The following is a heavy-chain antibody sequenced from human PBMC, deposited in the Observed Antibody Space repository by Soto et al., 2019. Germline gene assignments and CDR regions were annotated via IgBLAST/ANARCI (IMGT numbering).Heavy chain of an antibody. CDR3: ARYSPPKKSYDSNPGWFDP. CDR2: VYSGGTP. Sequence: QVQLQESGPGLVRPSETLSLTCSVSGGSMNSYYWGWIRQPPGKGLEWLGYVYSGGTPKYNVSLVSRITTSLVTSRNQFSLSLNSVTAADTAVYFCARYSPPKKSYDSNPGWFDPWGQGTLVAVSS. D-gene: IGHD2-15*01. J-gene: IGHJ5*02. V-gene: IGHV4-59*01. CDR1: GGSMNSYY.